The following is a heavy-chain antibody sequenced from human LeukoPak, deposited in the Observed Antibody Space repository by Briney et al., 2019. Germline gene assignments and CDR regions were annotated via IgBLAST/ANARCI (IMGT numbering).Heavy chain of an antibody. CDR1: GFTFSSYA. V-gene: IGHV3-23*01. Sequence: PGRSLRLSCAASGFTFSSYAMSWVSQAPGKGMEWVSAISGSGGSTYYADSVKGRFTISRDNSKNTLYLQMNSLRAEDTAVYYCAKDRVTYFDYWGQGTLVTVSS. CDR2: ISGSGGST. J-gene: IGHJ4*02. D-gene: IGHD3-16*02. CDR3: AKDRVTYFDY.